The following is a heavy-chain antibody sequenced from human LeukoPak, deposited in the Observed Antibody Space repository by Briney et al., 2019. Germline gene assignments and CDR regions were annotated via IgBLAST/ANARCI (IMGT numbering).Heavy chain of an antibody. Sequence: SETLSLTCTVSGGSISSSSYYWGWIRQPPGKGLEWIGSIYYSGSTYYNPSLKSRVTISVGTSKNQFSLKLSSVTAADTAVYYCARQGYSYAHFDPWGQGTLVTVSS. J-gene: IGHJ5*02. D-gene: IGHD5-18*01. CDR3: ARQGYSYAHFDP. V-gene: IGHV4-39*01. CDR1: GGSISSSSYY. CDR2: IYYSGST.